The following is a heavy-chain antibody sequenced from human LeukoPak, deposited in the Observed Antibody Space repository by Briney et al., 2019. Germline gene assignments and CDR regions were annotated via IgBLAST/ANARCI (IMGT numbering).Heavy chain of an antibody. J-gene: IGHJ3*02. Sequence: GGSLRLSCAASGFTFSSYSMNWVRQAPGKGLEWVSSISSSSSYIYYADSVKGRFTISRDNAKNSLYLQMNSLKAEDTAVYYCARDLDIHDGSVHFDVFDIWGQGTMVTVSS. V-gene: IGHV3-21*01. D-gene: IGHD3-22*01. CDR1: GFTFSSYS. CDR2: ISSSSSYI. CDR3: ARDLDIHDGSVHFDVFDI.